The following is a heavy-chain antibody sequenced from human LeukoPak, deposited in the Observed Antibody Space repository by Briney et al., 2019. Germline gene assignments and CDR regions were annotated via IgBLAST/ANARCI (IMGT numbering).Heavy chain of an antibody. J-gene: IGHJ6*03. Sequence: GGSLRLSCAASGFTFSSYAMHWVRQAPGKGLEWVAVISYDGSNKYYADSVKGRFTISRDNSKNTLYLQMNSLRAEDTAVYYCARVEGRGRSYYYYYMDVWGKGTTVTISS. D-gene: IGHD3-3*01. CDR3: ARVEGRGRSYYYYYMDV. CDR2: ISYDGSNK. CDR1: GFTFSSYA. V-gene: IGHV3-30*04.